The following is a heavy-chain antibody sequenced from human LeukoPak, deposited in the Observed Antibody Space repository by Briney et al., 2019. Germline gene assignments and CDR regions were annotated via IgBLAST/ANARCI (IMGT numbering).Heavy chain of an antibody. J-gene: IGHJ4*02. CDR3: ARGLYGSGRRSLMAH. V-gene: IGHV3-7*01. CDR2: INQDENEK. Sequence: PGGSLRLSCAASGFPFHNYWMTWVRQAPGKGPEWVANINQDENEKYYLDSVKGRFTISRDNAETSLFLQMTSLRVEDPAIYYCARGLYGSGRRSLMAHWGPGTLVAVSS. D-gene: IGHD3-10*01. CDR1: GFPFHNYW.